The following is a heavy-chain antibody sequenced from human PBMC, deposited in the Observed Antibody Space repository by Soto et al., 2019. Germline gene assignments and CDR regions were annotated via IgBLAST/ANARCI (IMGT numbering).Heavy chain of an antibody. CDR3: ARDRGSSWYGDYYYGMDV. CDR1: GGSISSYY. CDR2: IYYSGST. V-gene: IGHV4-59*01. D-gene: IGHD6-13*01. Sequence: KTSETLSLTCTVSGGSISSYYWSWIRQPPGKGLEWTGYIYYSGSTNYNPSLKSRVTISVDTSKNQFSLKLSSVTAADTAVYYCARDRGSSWYGDYYYGMDVWGQGTTVTV. J-gene: IGHJ6*02.